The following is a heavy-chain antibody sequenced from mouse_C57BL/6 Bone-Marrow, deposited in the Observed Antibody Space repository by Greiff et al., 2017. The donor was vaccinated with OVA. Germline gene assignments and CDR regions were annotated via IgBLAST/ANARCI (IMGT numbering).Heavy chain of an antibody. V-gene: IGHV1-61*01. CDR2: IYPSDSET. CDR3: ALITTVVEEFAY. CDR1: GYTFTSYW. J-gene: IGHJ3*01. D-gene: IGHD1-1*01. Sequence: QVQLKQPGAELVRPGSSVKLSCKASGYTFTSYWMDWVKQRPGQGLEWIGNIYPSDSETHYNQKFKDKATLTVDKSSSTAYMQLSSLTSEDSAVYYCALITTVVEEFAYWGQGTLVTVAA.